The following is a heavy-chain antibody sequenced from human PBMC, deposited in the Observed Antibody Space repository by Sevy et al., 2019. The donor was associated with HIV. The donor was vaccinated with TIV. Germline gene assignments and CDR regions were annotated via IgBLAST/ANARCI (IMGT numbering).Heavy chain of an antibody. CDR1: GFTFSNYF. Sequence: GGSLRLSCAASGFTFSNYFMNWVRQAPGKGLEWVSSISSGSSYIFYAHSLKGRFTISRDNAKNSLYLHMNSLRAEDTAVYYCARGDYYGSLYYFDYWGPGTFVTVSS. CDR2: ISSGSSYI. V-gene: IGHV3-21*01. CDR3: ARGDYYGSLYYFDY. D-gene: IGHD3-10*01. J-gene: IGHJ4*02.